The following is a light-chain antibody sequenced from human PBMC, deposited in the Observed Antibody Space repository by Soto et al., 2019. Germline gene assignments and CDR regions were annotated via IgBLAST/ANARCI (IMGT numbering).Light chain of an antibody. V-gene: IGKV3-15*01. Sequence: EIVMTQSPATLSVSPGERATLSCRASQSIGNSLAWYQQKPGQAPRLLIYGASTRATGIPARFSGSGSGTEFTLTISSRQSEDFADYYCQQYNNWPPWTFGQGTKVEVK. CDR1: QSIGNS. CDR2: GAS. J-gene: IGKJ1*01. CDR3: QQYNNWPPWT.